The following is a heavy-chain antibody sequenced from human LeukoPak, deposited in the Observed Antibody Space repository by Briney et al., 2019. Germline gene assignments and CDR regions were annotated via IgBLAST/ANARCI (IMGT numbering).Heavy chain of an antibody. V-gene: IGHV4-59*01. CDR2: IYYSGST. CDR3: ARGYGDYYFDY. J-gene: IGHJ4*02. D-gene: IGHD4-17*01. CDR1: GGSITSYY. Sequence: SETLSLTCTVSGGSITSYYWSWIRQPPGKGLEWIGYIYYSGSTNYNPSLNSRVTISVDSSRTHFSLKLGSVTAADTAVYYCARGYGDYYFDYWGQGTLVTVSS.